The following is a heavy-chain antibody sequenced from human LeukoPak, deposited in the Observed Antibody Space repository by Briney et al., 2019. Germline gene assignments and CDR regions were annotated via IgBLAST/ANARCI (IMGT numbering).Heavy chain of an antibody. CDR3: ARVKGGIAAAGNYFDY. CDR1: GFAFSSYA. Sequence: GRSLRLSCAASGFAFSSYAMHCVRQGPGKGLEWVALVSYDGGSKYYADSVKGRITISRDNSKNTLHLQMNSLRTEDTAVYYCARVKGGIAAAGNYFDYWGQGTLVTVSS. D-gene: IGHD6-13*01. V-gene: IGHV3-30-3*01. J-gene: IGHJ4*02. CDR2: VSYDGGSK.